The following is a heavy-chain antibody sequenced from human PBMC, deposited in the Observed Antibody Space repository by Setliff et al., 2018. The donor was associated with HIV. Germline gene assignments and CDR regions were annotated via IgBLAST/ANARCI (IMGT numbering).Heavy chain of an antibody. CDR2: IYTSGST. Sequence: SETLSLTCTVSGGSISSGSHYWSWIRQPAGKGLEWIGRIYTSGSTNYNSSLKGRVTISVDTSKNQFSLELSSVTAADTAVYYCARSLTKQLVLGTSREYYFDSWGLGALVTVSS. V-gene: IGHV4-61*02. D-gene: IGHD6-13*01. CDR3: ARSLTKQLVLGTSREYYFDS. CDR1: GGSISSGSHY. J-gene: IGHJ4*02.